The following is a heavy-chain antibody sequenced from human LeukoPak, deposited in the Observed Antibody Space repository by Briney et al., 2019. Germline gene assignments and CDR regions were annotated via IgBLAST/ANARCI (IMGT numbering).Heavy chain of an antibody. CDR1: GFPFNAYN. V-gene: IGHV3-30*02. CDR2: IRNDETEI. J-gene: IGHJ6*03. Sequence: GGSLRLSCAAPGFPFNAYNIHWIRQAPGRGLEWVSFIRNDETEIHYADFAKGRFTISRDNAKNSLYLQVNSLRAEDTAVYYCARLNYDFWSGVWEGYYMDVWGKGTTVTVSS. D-gene: IGHD3-3*01. CDR3: ARLNYDFWSGVWEGYYMDV.